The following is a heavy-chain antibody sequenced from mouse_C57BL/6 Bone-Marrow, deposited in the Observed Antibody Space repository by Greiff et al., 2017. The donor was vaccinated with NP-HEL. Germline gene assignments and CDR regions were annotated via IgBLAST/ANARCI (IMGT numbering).Heavy chain of an antibody. D-gene: IGHD1-1*01. CDR2: IWTGGGT. Sequence: VNVVESGPGLVAPSQSLSITCTVSGFSLTSYAISWVRQPPGKGLEWLGVIWTGGGTNYNSALKSRLSISKDNSKSQVFLKMNSLQTDDTARYYCARNSLPYYGSSYFDYWGQGTTLTVSS. CDR3: ARNSLPYYGSSYFDY. V-gene: IGHV2-9-1*01. J-gene: IGHJ2*01. CDR1: GFSLTSYA.